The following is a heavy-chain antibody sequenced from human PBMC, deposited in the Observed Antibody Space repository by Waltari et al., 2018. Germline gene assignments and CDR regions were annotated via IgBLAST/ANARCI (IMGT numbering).Heavy chain of an antibody. D-gene: IGHD3-16*01. CDR1: GFPFRDHY. CDR3: ARRGTRGAFDI. Sequence: EVQLVESGGGLVQPGGSLRPSCAASGFPFRDHYMDWVRRAPGKGLEWVGRTRNKANSYTTEYAASGKGRFTISRDDSKNSLYLQMNSLKTEDTAVYYCARRGTRGAFDIWGQGTMVTVSS. V-gene: IGHV3-72*01. CDR2: TRNKANSYTT. J-gene: IGHJ3*02.